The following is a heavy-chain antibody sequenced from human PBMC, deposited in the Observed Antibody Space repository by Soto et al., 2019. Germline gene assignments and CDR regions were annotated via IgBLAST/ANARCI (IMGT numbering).Heavy chain of an antibody. D-gene: IGHD5-12*01. CDR1: GFTFSSYA. J-gene: IGHJ4*02. CDR3: AKAVPDIVATVNFDY. V-gene: IGHV3-23*01. CDR2: ISCSGGST. Sequence: EVQLLESGGGLVQPGGSMRLSCAASGFTFSSYAMSWVRQAPGKGLEWVSAISCSGGSTYYADSVNGRFNISIDNSKNTVYLQMNSLRAEDTAVYYCAKAVPDIVATVNFDYWGQGTLVNVSS.